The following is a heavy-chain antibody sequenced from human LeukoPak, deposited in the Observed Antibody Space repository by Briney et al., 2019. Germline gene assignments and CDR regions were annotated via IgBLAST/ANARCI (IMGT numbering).Heavy chain of an antibody. CDR1: GGSISSCY. D-gene: IGHD3-3*01. CDR2: IYYSGST. CDR3: ARGGTLLRFLEWSPIGVLDP. V-gene: IGHV4-59*01. J-gene: IGHJ5*02. Sequence: SETLSLTCTVSGGSISSCYWRWIRQPPGKGLEWIGYIYYSGSTNYNPSLKSRVTISVDTSQNQFSLKLSSVTAADTAVYYCARGGTLLRFLEWSPIGVLDPWGQGTLVTVSS.